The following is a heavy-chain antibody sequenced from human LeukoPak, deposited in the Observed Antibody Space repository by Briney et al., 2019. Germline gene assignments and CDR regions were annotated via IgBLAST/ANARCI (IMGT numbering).Heavy chain of an antibody. CDR1: SGSISSGGYY. V-gene: IGHV4-31*03. CDR2: IYYSGST. J-gene: IGHJ6*03. CDR3: VSHYDFWSGTPPYYYMDV. Sequence: PSETLSLTCTVSSGSISSGGYYWSWIRQHPGKGLEWIGYIYYSGSTYYNPSPKSRVTISVDTSKNQFSLKLSSVTAADTAVYYCVSHYDFWSGTPPYYYMDVWGKGTTVTVSS. D-gene: IGHD3-3*01.